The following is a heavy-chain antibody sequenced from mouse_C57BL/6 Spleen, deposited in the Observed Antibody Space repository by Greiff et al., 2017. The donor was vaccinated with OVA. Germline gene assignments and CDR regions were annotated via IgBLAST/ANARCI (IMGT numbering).Heavy chain of an antibody. J-gene: IGHJ3*01. Sequence: QVQLQQPGAELVMPGASVKLSCKASGYTFTSYWMHWVKQRPGQGLEWIGEIDPSDSYTNYNQKFKGKSTLTVDKSSSTAYMQLSSLTSEDSAVYYCARSENPRGFAYWGQGTLVTVSA. V-gene: IGHV1-69*01. CDR2: IDPSDSYT. CDR1: GYTFTSYW. CDR3: ARSENPRGFAY.